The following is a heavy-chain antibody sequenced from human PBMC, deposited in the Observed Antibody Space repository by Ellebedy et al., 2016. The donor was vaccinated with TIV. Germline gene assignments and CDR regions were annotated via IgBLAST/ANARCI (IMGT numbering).Heavy chain of an antibody. J-gene: IGHJ5*02. V-gene: IGHV4-34*01. CDR1: GGSFSGYY. CDR3: ARHCPSLIAISWFDP. Sequence: MPSETLSLTCAVYGGSFSGYYWSWIRQPPGKGLEWIGEINHSGSTNYNPSLKSRVTISVDTSKNQFSLKLSSVTAADTAVYYCARHCPSLIAISWFDPWGQGTLVTVSS. CDR2: INHSGST. D-gene: IGHD3-22*01.